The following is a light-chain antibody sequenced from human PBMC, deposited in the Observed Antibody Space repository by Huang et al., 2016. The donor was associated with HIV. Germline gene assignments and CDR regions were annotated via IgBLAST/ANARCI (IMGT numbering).Light chain of an antibody. CDR3: QQYNNWPPMYT. CDR1: QSVSSN. J-gene: IGKJ2*01. V-gene: IGKV3-15*01. Sequence: EIVMTQSPATLSVSPGERATLSCRASQSVSSNLAWYQQKPGQAPRLLIYVASTRATGIPVRFSGSGSGTEFTLTISTLQSEDFAVYDCQQYNNWPPMYTFGQGTKLEIK. CDR2: VAS.